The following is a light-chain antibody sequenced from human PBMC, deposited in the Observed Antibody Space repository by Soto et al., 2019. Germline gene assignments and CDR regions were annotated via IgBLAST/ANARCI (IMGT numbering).Light chain of an antibody. CDR1: SSNIGTPYD. CDR2: GNS. V-gene: IGLV1-40*01. Sequence: QSVLTQPPSVSGAPGQRVTISCTGSSSNIGTPYDVHWYQQLPGTAPKLRSYGNSNRPSGLHDRFSGSKSGTSASLSIPGLQAEDEAYYSCQSYDSSLSGYVIFGGGTKLTVL. J-gene: IGLJ2*01. CDR3: QSYDSSLSGYVI.